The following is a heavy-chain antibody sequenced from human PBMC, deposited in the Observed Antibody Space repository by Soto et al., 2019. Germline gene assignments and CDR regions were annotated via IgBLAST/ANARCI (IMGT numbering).Heavy chain of an antibody. CDR1: GFAFGSYW. V-gene: IGHV3-7*01. CDR2: INQGGREK. Sequence: EVQLVESGGGLVQPGGSLRLSCAASGFAFGSYWMSWVRQAPGKGLEWVANINQGGREKNYVDSVKGRFSISRDDAERSHHLQMNSLRVEDTAVYYCAKFGSGSYGAYALDIWGQGTMVTVSP. J-gene: IGHJ3*02. CDR3: AKFGSGSYGAYALDI. D-gene: IGHD3-10*01.